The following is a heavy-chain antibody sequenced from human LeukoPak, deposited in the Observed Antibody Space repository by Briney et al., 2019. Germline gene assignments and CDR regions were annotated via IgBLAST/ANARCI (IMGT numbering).Heavy chain of an antibody. CDR3: AREYSYYYYYYMDV. Sequence: SETLSLTCTVSGGSISSGDYYWSWIRQPPGKGLEWIGYIYYSGSTNYNPSLKSRVTISVDTSKNQFSLKLSSVTAADTAVYYCAREYSYYYYYYMDVWGKGTTVTVSS. CDR1: GGSISSGDYY. CDR2: IYYSGST. V-gene: IGHV4-61*08. J-gene: IGHJ6*03. D-gene: IGHD1-26*01.